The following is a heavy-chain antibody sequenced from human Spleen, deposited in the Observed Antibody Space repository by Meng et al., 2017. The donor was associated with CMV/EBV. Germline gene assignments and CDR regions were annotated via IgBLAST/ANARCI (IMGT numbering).Heavy chain of an antibody. Sequence: KASGYTFTSYDNNWVRQATGQGLEWMGWMKPNSGNTGYAQKFQGRVTMTRNTSISTAYMELSSLRSEDTAVYYCARGGITMIAGSDYWGQGTLVTVSS. CDR1: GYTFTSYD. J-gene: IGHJ4*02. V-gene: IGHV1-8*01. D-gene: IGHD3-22*01. CDR3: ARGGITMIAGSDY. CDR2: MKPNSGNT.